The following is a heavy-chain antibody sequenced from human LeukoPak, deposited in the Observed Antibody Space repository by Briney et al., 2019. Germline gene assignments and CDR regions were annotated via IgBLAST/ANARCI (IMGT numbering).Heavy chain of an antibody. Sequence: SETLSLTCTVSGGSISSYYWSWIRQPPGKGLEWMAYIDYNGNTNYNPSLESRVTISIDTPKSQFSLRLSSATPTDTAVYYCARSGRGTFSSYWTYFDFWGQGTLVTVSS. CDR3: ARSGRGTFSSYWTYFDF. J-gene: IGHJ4*02. D-gene: IGHD2/OR15-2a*01. V-gene: IGHV4-59*01. CDR1: GGSISSYY. CDR2: IDYNGNT.